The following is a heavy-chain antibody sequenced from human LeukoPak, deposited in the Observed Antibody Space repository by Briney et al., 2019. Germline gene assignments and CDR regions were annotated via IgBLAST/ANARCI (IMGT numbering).Heavy chain of an antibody. V-gene: IGHV3-21*01. CDR2: ISSSSSYI. D-gene: IGHD3-22*01. CDR1: GFTFSSYS. CDR3: AREYYYDSSGSYAFDI. Sequence: GGSLRLSCAASGFTFSSYSMNWVRQAPGKGLEWVSSISSSSSYIYYADSVKGRFTIPRDNAKNSLYLQMNSLRAEDTAVYYCAREYYYDSSGSYAFDIWGQGTMVTVSS. J-gene: IGHJ3*02.